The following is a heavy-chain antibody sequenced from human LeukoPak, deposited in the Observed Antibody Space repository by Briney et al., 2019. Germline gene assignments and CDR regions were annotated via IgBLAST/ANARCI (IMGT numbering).Heavy chain of an antibody. CDR2: ISPNSGDT. J-gene: IGHJ4*02. D-gene: IGHD5-18*01. Sequence: ASVKVSCTASGYTFTSYHVHWVRQAPGQGLECMGWISPNSGDTNYAQKFQGRVTMTSDTSINTAYMELSRLTSDDTAVYYCAREAGRNSYDQWGQGTLVTVS. CDR3: AREAGRNSYDQ. CDR1: GYTFTSYH. V-gene: IGHV1-2*02.